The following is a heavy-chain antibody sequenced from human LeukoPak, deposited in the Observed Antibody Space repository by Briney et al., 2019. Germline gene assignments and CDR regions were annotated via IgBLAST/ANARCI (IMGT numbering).Heavy chain of an antibody. D-gene: IGHD2-2*01. Sequence: GSLRLSCAASGFTFSSYAMSWVRQAPGKGLEWVSAISGSGGSTYYADSVKGRFTISRDNSKNTLYLQMNSLRAEDTAVYYCAAHPRGYCSSTSCELDYWGQGTPVTVSS. CDR3: AAHPRGYCSSTSCELDY. J-gene: IGHJ4*02. CDR2: ISGSGGST. CDR1: GFTFSSYA. V-gene: IGHV3-23*01.